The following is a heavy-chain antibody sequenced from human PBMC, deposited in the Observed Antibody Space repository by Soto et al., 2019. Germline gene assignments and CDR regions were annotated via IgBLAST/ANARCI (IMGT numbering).Heavy chain of an antibody. Sequence: EVQLVESGGNFVQPGGSLRLSCAASGFTFSRYWMHWVRQAPGKGLVWVSRIDTDGSSTSYADSVRGRFTISRDNAKNKLYRQMNSLRAEDSAVYYCARGGCSGGSGFFDYWGPGILVTVSS. CDR2: IDTDGSST. V-gene: IGHV3-74*01. D-gene: IGHD2-15*01. CDR3: ARGGCSGGSGFFDY. J-gene: IGHJ4*02. CDR1: GFTFSRYW.